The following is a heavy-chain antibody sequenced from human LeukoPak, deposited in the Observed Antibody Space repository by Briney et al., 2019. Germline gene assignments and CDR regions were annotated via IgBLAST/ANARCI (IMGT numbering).Heavy chain of an antibody. J-gene: IGHJ5*02. V-gene: IGHV4-61*02. D-gene: IGHD3-3*01. Sequence: TLSLTCTVSGGSISSSSYYWGWIRQPAGKGLEWIGRIYTSGSTNYNPSLKSRVTMSVDTSKNQFSLKLSSVTAADTAVYYCAREAITIFGVVRTQTTYGPHRFDPWGQGTLVTVSS. CDR3: AREAITIFGVVRTQTTYGPHRFDP. CDR2: IYTSGST. CDR1: GGSISSSSYY.